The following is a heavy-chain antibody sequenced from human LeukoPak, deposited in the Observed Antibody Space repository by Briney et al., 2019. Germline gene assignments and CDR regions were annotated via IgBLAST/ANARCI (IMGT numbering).Heavy chain of an antibody. J-gene: IGHJ4*02. V-gene: IGHV3-23*01. Sequence: GGSLRLSCVASGLTFRSYAMNWVRQAPGKGLEWVSSIYGAGSTTYYADSVKGRFTISRDNSKGTLYLQMNSLRAEDMALYYCAKDAFYDSSGYFDYWGQGTLVTVSS. CDR2: IYGAGSTT. CDR3: AKDAFYDSSGYFDY. CDR1: GLTFRSYA. D-gene: IGHD3-22*01.